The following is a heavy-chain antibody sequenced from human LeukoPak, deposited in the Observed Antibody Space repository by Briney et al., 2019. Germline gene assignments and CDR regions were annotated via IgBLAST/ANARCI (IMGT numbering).Heavy chain of an antibody. V-gene: IGHV3-7*01. CDR1: GFIFSSYW. Sequence: GGSLRLSCAASGFIFSSYWMSWVRQAPGKGLEWVANIIQDGSEKYYVDSVKGRFTISRDNAKNSLYLQMNSLRAEDTAVYYCAKAPRITMIVVVYWGQGTLVTVSS. CDR3: AKAPRITMIVVVY. D-gene: IGHD3-22*01. CDR2: IIQDGSEK. J-gene: IGHJ4*02.